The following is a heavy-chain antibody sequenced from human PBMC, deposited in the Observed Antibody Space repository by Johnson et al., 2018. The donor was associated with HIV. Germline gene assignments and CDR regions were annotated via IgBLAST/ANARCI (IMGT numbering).Heavy chain of an antibody. J-gene: IGHJ3*02. Sequence: QVQLVESGGGVVQPGGSLRLSCAASGFTFSSYGMHWVRQAPGKGLEWVAFIRYDGSNKYYADSVKGRFTISRDNSKNSLYLQMNSLRAEDSALYYCAKEGRDAFDIWGQGTTVTVSS. CDR2: IRYDGSNK. CDR3: AKEGRDAFDI. CDR1: GFTFSSYG. V-gene: IGHV3-30*02. D-gene: IGHD3-10*01.